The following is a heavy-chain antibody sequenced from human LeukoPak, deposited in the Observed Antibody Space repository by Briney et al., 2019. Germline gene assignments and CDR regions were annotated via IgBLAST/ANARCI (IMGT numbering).Heavy chain of an antibody. D-gene: IGHD6-19*01. CDR2: IIPILGIA. CDR3: ATPAGYSSGWYPH. J-gene: IGHJ4*02. Sequence: SVKVSCTASGGTLSSYAFSWVRQAPGQGLEWMGRIIPILGIANYAQKFQGRVTITADKSTSTVYMELSSLRSDGTAVYYCATPAGYSSGWYPHWGQGTLVTVSS. CDR1: GGTLSSYA. V-gene: IGHV1-69*04.